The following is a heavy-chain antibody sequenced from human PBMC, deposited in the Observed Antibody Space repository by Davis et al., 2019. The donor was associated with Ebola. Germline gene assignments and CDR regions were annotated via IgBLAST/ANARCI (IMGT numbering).Heavy chain of an antibody. CDR3: ARDHGSGWGGDY. Sequence: GESLKISCAASGFTVNNKYASWVRQAPGKGLEWVSLIYIDGSTHHADSVKGRFTISRDNSKNTMYLQMNSLRADDTAVYYCARDHGSGWGGDYWGQGTLVTVSS. CDR1: GFTVNNKY. CDR2: IYIDGST. J-gene: IGHJ4*02. D-gene: IGHD6-19*01. V-gene: IGHV3-53*01.